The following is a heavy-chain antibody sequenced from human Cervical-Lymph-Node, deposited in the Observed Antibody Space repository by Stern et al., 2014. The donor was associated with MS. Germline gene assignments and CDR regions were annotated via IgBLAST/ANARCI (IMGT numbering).Heavy chain of an antibody. CDR2: SKPSGGST. Sequence: VQLVESGAEVKKPGASVKVSCKASGHTFPSYYMHWVRQPPAQGLEWMGRSKPSGGSTSYAQKVQGRVARTRDTSTSTVEMELSSLRSEDTAVYYCARDPPTQDTPFDYWGQGTLVTVSS. J-gene: IGHJ4*02. CDR3: ARDPPTQDTPFDY. CDR1: GHTFPSYY. V-gene: IGHV1-46*01.